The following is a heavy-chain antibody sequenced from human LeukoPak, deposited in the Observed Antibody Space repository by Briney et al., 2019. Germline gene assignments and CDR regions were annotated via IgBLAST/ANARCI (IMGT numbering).Heavy chain of an antibody. J-gene: IGHJ4*02. D-gene: IGHD6-13*01. V-gene: IGHV3-43*02. CDR3: ARHMGGSGWYLAAF. Sequence: GGSLRLSCAASGFTFDDYAMFWVRQAPGKGLEGVSFITGDGGSTYYADSVKGRFTISRDNSKNSLYLQMNSLRTEDTALYFCARHMGGSGWYLAAFWGQGTQVTVSS. CDR1: GFTFDDYA. CDR2: ITGDGGST.